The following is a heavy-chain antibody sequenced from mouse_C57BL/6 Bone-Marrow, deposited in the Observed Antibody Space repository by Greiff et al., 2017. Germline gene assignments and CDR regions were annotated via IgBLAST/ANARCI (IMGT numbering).Heavy chain of an antibody. CDR2: IDPSDSYT. J-gene: IGHJ1*03. CDR3: ATAGYCSSRDGYFDV. CDR1: GYTFTSYW. Sequence: QVQLQQSGAELVMPGASVKLSCKASGYTFTSYWMHWVKQRPGQGLEWIGEIDPSDSYTNYNQKFKGKSTLTVDKSSSTAYMQLSSLTSEDSAVYYDATAGYCSSRDGYFDVWGRGTTVTVSA. D-gene: IGHD1-1*01. V-gene: IGHV1-69*01.